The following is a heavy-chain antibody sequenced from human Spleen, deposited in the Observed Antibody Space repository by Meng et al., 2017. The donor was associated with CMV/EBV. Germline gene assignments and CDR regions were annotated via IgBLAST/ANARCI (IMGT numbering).Heavy chain of an antibody. CDR3: ARQILTPTNYYYFYFGMDV. Sequence: GGSLRLSCATSGFTFSDYPMTWVRQAPGKGLEWLSYINSDGSTIYHADSVRGRFTISRDNARNSLYLQMTSLGPEDTAVYYCARQILTPTNYYYFYFGMDVWGQGTTVTVSS. CDR1: GFTFSDYP. J-gene: IGHJ6*02. V-gene: IGHV3-48*04. D-gene: IGHD1-1*01. CDR2: INSDGSTI.